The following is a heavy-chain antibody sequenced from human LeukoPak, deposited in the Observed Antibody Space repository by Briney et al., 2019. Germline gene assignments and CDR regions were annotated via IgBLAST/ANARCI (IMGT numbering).Heavy chain of an antibody. CDR1: GFTFDDYA. J-gene: IGHJ4*02. CDR2: ISWNSGSI. D-gene: IGHD3-22*01. V-gene: IGHV3-9*01. CDR3: ARDGYLDSCDY. Sequence: GGSLRLSCAASGFTFDDYAMHWVRQAPGKGLEWVSGISWNSGSIGYADSVKGRFTISRDNAKNSLYLQMNSLRAEDTALYYCARDGYLDSCDYWGRGTRVTVSS.